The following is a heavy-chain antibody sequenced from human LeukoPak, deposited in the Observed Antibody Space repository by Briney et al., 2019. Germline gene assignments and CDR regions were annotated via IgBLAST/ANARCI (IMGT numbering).Heavy chain of an antibody. CDR2: IYWDDDK. CDR3: VRRFYYDSSGYYPFDD. D-gene: IGHD3-22*01. CDR1: GFSLRTRGVG. Sequence: KGAGPTVSNPTPTHTLTCMFSGFSLRTRGVGVGWIRQPPGKALEWLSVIYWDDDKRYSPFLKSRLTITKVTSKNQVVLTMTNMDSVDTATYYCVRRFYYDSSGYYPFDDWGQGTLVTV. J-gene: IGHJ4*02. V-gene: IGHV2-5*02.